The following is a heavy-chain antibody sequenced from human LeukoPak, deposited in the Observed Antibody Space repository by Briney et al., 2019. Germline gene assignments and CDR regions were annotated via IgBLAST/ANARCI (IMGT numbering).Heavy chain of an antibody. CDR2: ISGNGGAT. CDR1: GYPFYIYG. J-gene: IGHJ4*02. V-gene: IGHV1-18*01. CDR3: ARDVPDFWSGFDS. Sequence: GASVKVSCKASGYPFYIYGLSWVRQAPGQGLEWMGQISGNGGATKYAQRFQGRVTMTTDTVTSTAYLELTSLTSDDTAVYYCARDVPDFWSGFDSWGQGTLDTVSP. D-gene: IGHD3-3*01.